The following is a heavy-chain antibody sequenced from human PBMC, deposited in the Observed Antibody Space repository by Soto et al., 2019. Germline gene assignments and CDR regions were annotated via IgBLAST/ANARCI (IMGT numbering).Heavy chain of an antibody. CDR3: AREEVVVAASFCYFDY. J-gene: IGHJ4*02. CDR2: IYSGGST. V-gene: IGHV3-66*01. Sequence: GGSLRLSCAASGFTVSSNYMSWVRQAPGKGLEWVSVIYSGGSTYYADSVKGRFTISRDNSKNTLYLQMNSLRAEDTAVYYCAREEVVVAASFCYFDYWGQGTLVTVSS. D-gene: IGHD2-15*01. CDR1: GFTVSSNY.